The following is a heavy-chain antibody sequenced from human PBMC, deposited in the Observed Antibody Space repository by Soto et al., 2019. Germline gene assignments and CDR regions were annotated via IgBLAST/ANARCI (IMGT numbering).Heavy chain of an antibody. J-gene: IGHJ6*02. V-gene: IGHV3-53*01. CDR2: IQSGGPT. CDR1: GFTVSSKY. CDR3: AKGPPDYDFWSGYDYYYYGMDV. Sequence: PGGSLRLSCAASGFTVSSKYMSWVRQAPGKGLEWVSLIQSGGPTYYADSVKGRFTISRDNSKNTLYLQMNSLRAEDTAVYYCAKGPPDYDFWSGYDYYYYGMDVWGQGTTVTVSS. D-gene: IGHD3-3*01.